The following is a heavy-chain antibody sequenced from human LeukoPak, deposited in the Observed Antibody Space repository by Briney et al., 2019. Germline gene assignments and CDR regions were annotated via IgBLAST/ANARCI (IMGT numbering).Heavy chain of an antibody. CDR1: GFTFSSYW. V-gene: IGHV3-7*01. D-gene: IGHD2-2*01. CDR2: IKRDGSEK. CDR3: ARDLRYCSSTSCSYYFDY. J-gene: IGHJ4*02. Sequence: GGSLRLSCSASGFTFSSYWMSWVRQAPGKGLEWVANIKRDGSEKYYVDSVKGRFTISRDNAKNSLYLQMKSLRAEDTAVYYCARDLRYCSSTSCSYYFDYWGQGTLVTVSS.